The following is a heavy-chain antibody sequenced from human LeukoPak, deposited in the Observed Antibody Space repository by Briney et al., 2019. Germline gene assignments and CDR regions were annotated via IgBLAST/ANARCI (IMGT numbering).Heavy chain of an antibody. CDR1: GCTFSSYA. D-gene: IGHD3-3*01. J-gene: IGHJ5*02. CDR3: ARVTTIFGADGGGGWFDP. Sequence: SVKVSCKASGCTFSSYAISWVRQAPGQGLEWMGGIIPIFGTANYAQKFQGRVTITTDESTSTAYMELNSLRSEDTAVYYCARVTTIFGADGGGGWFDPWGQGTLVTVSS. CDR2: IIPIFGTA. V-gene: IGHV1-69*05.